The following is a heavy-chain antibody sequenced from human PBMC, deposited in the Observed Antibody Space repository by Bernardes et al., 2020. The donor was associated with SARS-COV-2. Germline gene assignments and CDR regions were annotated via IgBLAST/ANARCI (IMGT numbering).Heavy chain of an antibody. CDR2: INPNSGGT. CDR1: GYTFTGYY. V-gene: IGHV1-2*04. Sequence: ASVKVSCKASGYTFTGYYMHWVRQAPGQGLEWMGWINPNSGGTNYAQKFQGWVTMTRDTSISTAYMELSRLRSDDTAVYYCASRTGTNYGYYGMDVWGQGTTVTVSS. D-gene: IGHD1-1*01. J-gene: IGHJ6*02. CDR3: ASRTGTNYGYYGMDV.